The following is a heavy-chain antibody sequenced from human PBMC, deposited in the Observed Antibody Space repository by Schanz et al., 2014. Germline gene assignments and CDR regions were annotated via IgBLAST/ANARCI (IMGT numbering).Heavy chain of an antibody. Sequence: VQLVESTGGLVQPGGSLRLSCAASGFTFSSYTMNWVRQAPGKRLEKVAVTSTDGTKTYYAASVRGRFTISRDNSKNTXXIQMNSLRSEDTAVYSCTRDRGALINHNDALDLWGQGTMVTVSS. CDR2: TSTDGTKT. J-gene: IGHJ3*01. D-gene: IGHD3-16*01. CDR3: TRDRGALINHNDALDL. V-gene: IGHV3-30*04. CDR1: GFTFSSYT.